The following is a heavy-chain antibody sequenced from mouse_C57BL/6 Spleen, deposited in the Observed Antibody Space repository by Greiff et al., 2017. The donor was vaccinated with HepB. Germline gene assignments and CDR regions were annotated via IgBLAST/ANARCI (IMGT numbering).Heavy chain of an antibody. Sequence: VNVVESGAELVKPGASVKMSCKASGYTFTTYPIEWMKQNHGKSLEWIGNFHPYNDDTKYNEKFKGKATLTVEKSSSTVYLELSRLTSDDSAVYYCARCPYYYGSRDWYFDVWGTGTTVTVSS. J-gene: IGHJ1*03. CDR1: GYTFTTYP. CDR2: FHPYNDDT. V-gene: IGHV1-47*01. D-gene: IGHD1-1*01. CDR3: ARCPYYYGSRDWYFDV.